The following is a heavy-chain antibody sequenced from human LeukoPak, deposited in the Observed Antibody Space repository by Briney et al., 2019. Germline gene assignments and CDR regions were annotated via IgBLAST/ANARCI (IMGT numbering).Heavy chain of an antibody. J-gene: IGHJ4*02. CDR3: AKAADSGWYWVDY. Sequence: PGGSLRLSCAASGFTFSSYAMHWVRQAPGKGLEWVAVIPSDGTNKYYADSVKGRFTISRDNSMNTLYLQMNSLRVEDTAVYYCAKAADSGWYWVDYWGQGTLVTVSS. CDR1: GFTFSSYA. V-gene: IGHV3-30*18. CDR2: IPSDGTNK. D-gene: IGHD6-19*01.